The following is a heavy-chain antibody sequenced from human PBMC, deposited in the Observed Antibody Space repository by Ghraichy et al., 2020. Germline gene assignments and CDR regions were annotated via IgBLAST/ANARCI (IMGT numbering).Heavy chain of an antibody. Sequence: SGPTLVKPTQTLTLTCTFSGFSLSTSGVGVGWIRQPPGKALEWLALIYWDDDKRYSPSLKSRLTITKDTSKNQVVLTMTNMDPVDTATYYCAHTWEQTDYYYYYMDVWGKGTTVTVSS. V-gene: IGHV2-5*02. CDR3: AHTWEQTDYYYYYMDV. D-gene: IGHD1-26*01. J-gene: IGHJ6*03. CDR1: GFSLSTSGVG. CDR2: IYWDDDK.